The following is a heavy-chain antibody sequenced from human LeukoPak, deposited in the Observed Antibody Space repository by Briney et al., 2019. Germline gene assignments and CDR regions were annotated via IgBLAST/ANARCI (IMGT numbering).Heavy chain of an antibody. V-gene: IGHV3-53*01. CDR1: GFTVSNNY. CDR2: IYSGCST. D-gene: IGHD5-24*01. Sequence: PGGSLRLSCAASGFTVSNNYMSWVRQAPGKGLEWVSVIYSGCSTYYADSVKGRFTISRDNSKNTLYLQMNSRRAEDTAVYYCASTAAGGREGYVDYWGQGTLVTVSS. J-gene: IGHJ4*02. CDR3: ASTAAGGREGYVDY.